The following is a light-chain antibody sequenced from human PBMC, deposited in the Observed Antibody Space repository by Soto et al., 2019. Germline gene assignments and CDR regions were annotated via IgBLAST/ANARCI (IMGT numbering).Light chain of an antibody. J-gene: IGKJ1*01. CDR2: RAS. CDR1: QSVGDS. V-gene: IGKV1-5*03. CDR3: QQPQTYPWT. Sequence: DIQMTQSPSTLSASVGDRVTITCRASQSVGDSLVWHQQKPGKAPKLLIYRASSLESGVPSTFNGSASGTPFPLTISRRQPADFATKYSQQPQTYPWTFGQGTKV.